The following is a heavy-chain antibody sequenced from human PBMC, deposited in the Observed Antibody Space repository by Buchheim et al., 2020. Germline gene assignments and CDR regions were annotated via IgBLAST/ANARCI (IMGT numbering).Heavy chain of an antibody. D-gene: IGHD2-2*01. CDR2: IWYDGSNK. CDR3: ARDRRYCSSTSCYLHYGMDV. CDR1: GFTFSSYG. J-gene: IGHJ6*02. V-gene: IGHV3-33*01. Sequence: QVQLVESGGGVFQPGRSLRLSCAASGFTFSSYGMHWVRQAPGKGLEWVAVIWYDGSNKYYADSVKGRFTISRDNSKSTLYLQMNSLRAEDTAVYYCARDRRYCSSTSCYLHYGMDVWGQGST.